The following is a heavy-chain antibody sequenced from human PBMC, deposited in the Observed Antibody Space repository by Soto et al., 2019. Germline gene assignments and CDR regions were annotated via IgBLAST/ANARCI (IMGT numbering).Heavy chain of an antibody. CDR3: AKHAYSSSWSHMDV. Sequence: ASVKVSCKVSGYTLTELSMHWVRQAPGKGLEWMGGFDPEDGETIYAQKFQGRVTMTEDTSTDTAYMELSSLRSEDTAVYYCAKHAYSSSWSHMDVWGKGTTVTVSS. CDR1: GYTLTELS. V-gene: IGHV1-24*01. D-gene: IGHD6-13*01. J-gene: IGHJ6*03. CDR2: FDPEDGET.